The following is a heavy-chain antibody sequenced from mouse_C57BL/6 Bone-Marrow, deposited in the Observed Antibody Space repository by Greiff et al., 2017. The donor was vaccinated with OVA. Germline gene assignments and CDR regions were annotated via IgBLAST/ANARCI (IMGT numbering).Heavy chain of an antibody. CDR2: FYPGSGST. CDR3: ARYEDYYGSSSGFAY. Sequence: QVQLQQPGAELVKPGASVKMSCKASGYTFTSYWITWVKQRPGQGLEWIGDFYPGSGSTNYNEKFKSKATLTVDTSSSTAYMQLSSLTSEDSAVYDCARYEDYYGSSSGFAYWGQGTLVTVSA. D-gene: IGHD1-1*01. J-gene: IGHJ3*01. CDR1: GYTFTSYW. V-gene: IGHV1-55*01.